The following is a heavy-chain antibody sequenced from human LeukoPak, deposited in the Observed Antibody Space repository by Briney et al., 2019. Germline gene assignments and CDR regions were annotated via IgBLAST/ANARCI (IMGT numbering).Heavy chain of an antibody. CDR2: ISGSGGST. CDR3: AKDQAGYYYYMDV. CDR1: GFTFSSYW. D-gene: IGHD6-13*01. J-gene: IGHJ6*03. V-gene: IGHV3-23*01. Sequence: GGSLRLSCAASGFTFSSYWMSWVRQAPGKGLEWVSAISGSGGSTYYADSVKGRFTISRDNSKNTLYLQMNSLRAEDTAVYYCAKDQAGYYYYMDVWGKGTTVTVSS.